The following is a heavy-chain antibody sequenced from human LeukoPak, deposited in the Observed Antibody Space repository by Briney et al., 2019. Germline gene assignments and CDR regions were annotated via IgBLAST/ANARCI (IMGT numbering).Heavy chain of an antibody. Sequence: GGSLRLSCAASGFTFSSYSMNWVRQAPGKGLEWVSSISSSSSYIYYADSVKGRFTISRDNAKNSLYLQMNSLRAEDTAVYYCASELRFLGGRNYYYYYGMDVWGQGTTVTVSS. CDR2: ISSSSSYI. J-gene: IGHJ6*02. D-gene: IGHD3-3*01. CDR1: GFTFSSYS. CDR3: ASELRFLGGRNYYYYYGMDV. V-gene: IGHV3-21*01.